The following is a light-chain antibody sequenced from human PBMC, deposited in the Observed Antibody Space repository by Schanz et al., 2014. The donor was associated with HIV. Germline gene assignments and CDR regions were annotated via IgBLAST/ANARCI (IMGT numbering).Light chain of an antibody. Sequence: EIVLTQSPGTLSLSPGERVTLSCRASQSVSSSYLAWYQQKPGQAPRLLIYGASTRATGIPARFSGSGSGTEVTLTISSLQSEDFAVYYCQQYSNWPFTFGQGTRLEIK. CDR1: QSVSSSY. CDR2: GAS. V-gene: IGKV3-15*01. J-gene: IGKJ5*01. CDR3: QQYSNWPFT.